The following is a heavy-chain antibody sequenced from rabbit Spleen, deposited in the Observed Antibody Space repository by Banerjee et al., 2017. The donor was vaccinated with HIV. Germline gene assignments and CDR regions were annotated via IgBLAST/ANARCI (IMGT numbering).Heavy chain of an antibody. CDR3: ARDLVGVIGWNFYL. J-gene: IGHJ4*01. CDR2: INASTGKP. CDR1: GFSFSDRDV. V-gene: IGHV1S40*01. D-gene: IGHD1-1*01. Sequence: TLTCKASGFSFSDRDVMCWVRQAPGKGLEWIACINASTGKPVYATWASGRFTISRTSSTTVTLRMTSLTAADRATYFCARDLVGVIGWNFYLWGPGTLVTVS.